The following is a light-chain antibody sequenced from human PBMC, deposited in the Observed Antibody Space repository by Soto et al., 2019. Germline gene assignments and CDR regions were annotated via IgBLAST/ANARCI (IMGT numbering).Light chain of an antibody. CDR1: SGDVGSFDS. J-gene: IGLJ1*01. CDR2: DVS. CDR3: RSLPTSRTLV. Sequence: QSVHTHPASVSGSPGQPITISSSGTSGDVGSFDSVAWYQHNPGKAPKLMIYDVSNQPSGVSSRFSGSNSGNTAALSISGLQPEDEANYYCRSLPTSRTLVFGTGRKVTVL. V-gene: IGLV2-14*01.